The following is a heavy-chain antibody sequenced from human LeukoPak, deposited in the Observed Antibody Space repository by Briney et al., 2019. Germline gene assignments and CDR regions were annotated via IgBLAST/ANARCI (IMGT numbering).Heavy chain of an antibody. J-gene: IGHJ4*02. CDR1: GFTFSSYS. CDR2: ISSSSSTI. CDR3: ARDTEDY. Sequence: GGSLRLSCVVSGFTFSSYSMNWVRQAPGKGLEWVSYISSSSSTIYYVDSVKGRFTISRDNAKNSLYLRMNSLRAEDTAIYYCARDTEDYWGQGTLVTVSS. V-gene: IGHV3-48*01.